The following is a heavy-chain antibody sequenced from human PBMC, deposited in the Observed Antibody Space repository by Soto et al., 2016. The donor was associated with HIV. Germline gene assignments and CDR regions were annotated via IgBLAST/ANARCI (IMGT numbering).Heavy chain of an antibody. J-gene: IGHJ3*01. CDR2: ISGSGKSA. CDR3: AKRLGGGLTSGWACVFDL. V-gene: IGHV3-23*01. Sequence: EVQLLESGGGLVQPGGSLRLSCAASGLTFNIYAMNWVRQAPGKGLEWVSGISGSGKSAQYADFVKGRFTISRDNSKNTLYLQMDSLRAEDTAVYYCAKRLGGGLTSGWACVFDLWGQGTMVTVSS. CDR1: GLTFNIYA. D-gene: IGHD6-19*01.